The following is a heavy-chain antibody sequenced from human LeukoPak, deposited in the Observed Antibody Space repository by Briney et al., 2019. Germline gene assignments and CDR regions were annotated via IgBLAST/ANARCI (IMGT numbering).Heavy chain of an antibody. J-gene: IGHJ4*02. Sequence: GGSLRLSCAASGFTFSSYSMNWVRQAPGKGLEWVSSISSSSSYIYYADSVKGRFTISRDNSKNTLYLQMNSLRAEDTAVYYCAKDKSGSLGLFDYWGQGTLVTVSS. CDR3: AKDKSGSLGLFDY. D-gene: IGHD1-26*01. CDR2: ISSSSSYI. V-gene: IGHV3-21*01. CDR1: GFTFSSYS.